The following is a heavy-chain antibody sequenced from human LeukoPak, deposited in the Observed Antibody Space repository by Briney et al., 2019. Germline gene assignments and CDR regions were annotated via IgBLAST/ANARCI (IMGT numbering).Heavy chain of an antibody. CDR2: IYSGGST. Sequence: GGSLRLSCAASGFTVSSNYMSWVRQALGEGLGRVSVIYSGGSTYYADSVKGRFTISRDNSKNTLYLQMNSLRAEDTAVYYCARDLAARSVHPNWYFDLWGRGTLVTVSS. CDR1: GFTVSSNY. J-gene: IGHJ2*01. D-gene: IGHD6-6*01. V-gene: IGHV3-53*01. CDR3: ARDLAARSVHPNWYFDL.